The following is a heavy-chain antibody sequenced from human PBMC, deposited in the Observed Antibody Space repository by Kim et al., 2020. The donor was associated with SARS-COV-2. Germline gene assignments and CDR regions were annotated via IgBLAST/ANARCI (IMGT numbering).Heavy chain of an antibody. J-gene: IGHJ6*02. CDR1: GFTFNDYS. Sequence: GGSLRLSCAASGFTFNDYSMSWIRQAPGKGLEWVSYISSTGDTIFYADSVKGRFTISRDNAKNSLYLQMNSLRAEDTSVYYCAREKVYNSSGYIYYYGMDVWGQGTTVTVS. CDR3: AREKVYNSSGYIYYYGMDV. D-gene: IGHD3-22*01. V-gene: IGHV3-11*04. CDR2: ISSTGDTI.